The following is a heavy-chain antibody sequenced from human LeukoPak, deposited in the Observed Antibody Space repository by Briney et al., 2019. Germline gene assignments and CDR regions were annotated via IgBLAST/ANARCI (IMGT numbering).Heavy chain of an antibody. J-gene: IGHJ4*02. Sequence: ASVKVSCKASGYTFTGYYMHWVRQAPGQGLEWMGRINPNSGGTNYAQKFQGRVTMTRDTSISTAYMELGRLRSDDTAVYYCARSPSPGGGSSRYWGQGTLVTVSS. CDR3: ARSPSPGGGSSRY. V-gene: IGHV1-2*06. CDR1: GYTFTGYY. D-gene: IGHD6-6*01. CDR2: INPNSGGT.